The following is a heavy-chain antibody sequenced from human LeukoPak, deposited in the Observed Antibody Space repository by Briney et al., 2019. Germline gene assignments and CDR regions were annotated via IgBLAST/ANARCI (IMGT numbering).Heavy chain of an antibody. D-gene: IGHD1-1*01. V-gene: IGHV3-53*04. CDR3: ARVNCRDPDTGCSIDY. CDR1: GFTVSSNY. J-gene: IGHJ4*02. CDR2: IYSGGST. Sequence: GGSLRLSCAASGFTVSSNYMSWVRQAPGEGLEWVSVIYSGGSTYYADSVKGRFTISRHNSKNTLYLQMNSLRAEDTAVYYCARVNCRDPDTGCSIDYWGQGTLVTVSS.